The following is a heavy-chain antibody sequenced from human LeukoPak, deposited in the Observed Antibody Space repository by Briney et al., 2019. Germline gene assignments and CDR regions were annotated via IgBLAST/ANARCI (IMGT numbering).Heavy chain of an antibody. D-gene: IGHD5-12*01. CDR3: AKRKYSGYDDAFDI. CDR1: GFTFNSYA. CDR2: ISGSGAST. J-gene: IGHJ3*02. Sequence: GGSLSLSCAASGFTFNSYAMSWVRQAPGKGLEWVSAISGSGASTYFADSVKGRFTISRDNSKNTLYLQMNSLRAEDTAVYYCAKRKYSGYDDAFDIWGQGTMVTVSS. V-gene: IGHV3-23*01.